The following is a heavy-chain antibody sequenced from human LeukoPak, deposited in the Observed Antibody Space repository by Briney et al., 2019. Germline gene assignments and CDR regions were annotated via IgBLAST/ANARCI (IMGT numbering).Heavy chain of an antibody. D-gene: IGHD6-19*01. J-gene: IGHJ5*02. Sequence: GASVTVSCKASGYTFIDHGISWVRQAPGQGLEWMGWISAYNGNTNYAQKLQGRLTMTTDTSTRTAYMELRSLRSDDTAVYYCARDSGSGWYNWFVPWGQGTLVTVSS. CDR3: ARDSGSGWYNWFVP. CDR1: GYTFIDHG. CDR2: ISAYNGNT. V-gene: IGHV1-18*01.